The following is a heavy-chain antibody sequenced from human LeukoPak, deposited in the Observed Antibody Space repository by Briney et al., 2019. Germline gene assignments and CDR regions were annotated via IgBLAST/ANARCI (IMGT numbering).Heavy chain of an antibody. Sequence: ASVKVSCKASGYTFTSYGISWVRQAPGQGLEWMGWISAYTGNTNCAQKLQGRVTMTTNTSTGTAYMELRSQRSDDTAVYYCARDSSGGSAFDIWGQGTMVTVSS. V-gene: IGHV1-18*01. CDR1: GYTFTSYG. CDR3: ARDSSGGSAFDI. CDR2: ISAYTGNT. J-gene: IGHJ3*02. D-gene: IGHD2-15*01.